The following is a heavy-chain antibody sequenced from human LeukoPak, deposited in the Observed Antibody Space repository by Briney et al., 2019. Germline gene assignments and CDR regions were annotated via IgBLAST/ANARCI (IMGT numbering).Heavy chain of an antibody. CDR2: ISGDGTAT. J-gene: IGHJ4*02. V-gene: IGHV3-74*01. CDR3: ARGGSPFY. D-gene: IGHD3-10*01. Sequence: GGSLRLSCAASGFTFSSSWMHWVRQVPGEGLVWVSRISGDGTATTYADSVKGRFTISRDNAKNTLYLQMNSLRAEDRAVYYCARGGSPFYWGQGSLVTVSS. CDR1: GFTFSSSW.